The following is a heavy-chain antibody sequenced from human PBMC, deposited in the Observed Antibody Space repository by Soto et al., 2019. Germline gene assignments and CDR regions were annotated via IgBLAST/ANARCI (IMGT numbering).Heavy chain of an antibody. CDR2: ISGSGGST. CDR3: AKGPYYDNSGYYPFDY. J-gene: IGHJ4*02. CDR1: GFTFSSYA. V-gene: IGHV3-23*01. D-gene: IGHD3-22*01. Sequence: GGSLRLSCAASGFTFSSYAMSWVRQAPGKGLEWVSAISGSGGSTYYADSVKGRFTISRDNSKNTLYLQMNSLTAEDTAVYYCAKGPYYDNSGYYPFDYCGQGPLVTVYS.